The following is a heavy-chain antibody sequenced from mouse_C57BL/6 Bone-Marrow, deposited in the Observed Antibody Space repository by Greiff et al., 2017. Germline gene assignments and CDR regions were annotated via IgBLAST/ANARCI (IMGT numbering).Heavy chain of an antibody. J-gene: IGHJ4*01. CDR1: GYTFTSYW. CDR2: IDPSDSYT. Sequence: QVHVKQPGAELVKPGASVKLSCKASGYTFTSYWMQWVKQRPGQGLEWIGEIDPSDSYTNYNQKFKGKATLTVDTSSSTAYMQLSSLTSEASAVYYCARSGTTVVAMDYWGQGTSVTVSS. V-gene: IGHV1-50*01. D-gene: IGHD1-1*01. CDR3: ARSGTTVVAMDY.